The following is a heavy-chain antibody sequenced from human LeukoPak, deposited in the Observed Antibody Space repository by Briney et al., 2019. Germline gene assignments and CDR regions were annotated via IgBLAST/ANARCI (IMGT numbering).Heavy chain of an antibody. Sequence: PGRSLRLSCAASGFTFSSYGMHWVRQAPGKGLEWVSTISSGGGFTYYADSVKGRFTISRDSSKNTLCLQMNSLRAEDTAVYYCAKDLRIRAGVPDYWGQGTLVTVSS. V-gene: IGHV3-23*01. D-gene: IGHD2-8*01. CDR1: GFTFSSYG. CDR3: AKDLRIRAGVPDY. J-gene: IGHJ4*02. CDR2: ISSGGGFT.